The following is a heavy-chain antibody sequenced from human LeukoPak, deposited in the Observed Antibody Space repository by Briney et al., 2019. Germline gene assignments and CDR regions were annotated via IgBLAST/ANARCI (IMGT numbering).Heavy chain of an antibody. J-gene: IGHJ4*02. Sequence: SVKGRFTISRDNSKNTLYLQMNSLRAEDTAVYYCARDLAPTVDTAMVTGYWGQGTLVTVSS. D-gene: IGHD5-18*01. CDR3: ARDLAPTVDTAMVTGY. V-gene: IGHV3-30*07.